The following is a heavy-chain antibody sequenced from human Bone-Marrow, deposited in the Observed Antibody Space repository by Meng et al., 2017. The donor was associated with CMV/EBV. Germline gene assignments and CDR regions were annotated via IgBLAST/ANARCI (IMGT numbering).Heavy chain of an antibody. J-gene: IGHJ6*01. CDR2: IYPLDSDV. Sequence: GESLKISCEASGYSFTNHWIGWVRQVPGKGLEWMGVIYPLDSDVRYSPSFQGQVTISADKYVSTAYLQWTSLKASDTAIYYCARQWSSSWYKLNYYYAMDVWGQGTTVTVYS. D-gene: IGHD6-13*01. CDR1: GYSFTNHW. CDR3: ARQWSSSWYKLNYYYAMDV. V-gene: IGHV5-51*01.